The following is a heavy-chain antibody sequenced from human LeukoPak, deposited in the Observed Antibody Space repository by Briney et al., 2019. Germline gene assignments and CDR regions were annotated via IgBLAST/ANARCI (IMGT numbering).Heavy chain of an antibody. Sequence: ASVKVSCKASGGDFSNYGITWVRQAPGQGLEWMGGIIPIFGTTNYAHNFQGRVTFTADESTSTAYMELSSLKSEDTAMYYCARAKTRQWLASPFDYWGQGTQVTVSS. V-gene: IGHV1-69*13. CDR3: ARAKTRQWLASPFDY. CDR1: GGDFSNYG. J-gene: IGHJ4*02. D-gene: IGHD6-19*01. CDR2: IIPIFGTT.